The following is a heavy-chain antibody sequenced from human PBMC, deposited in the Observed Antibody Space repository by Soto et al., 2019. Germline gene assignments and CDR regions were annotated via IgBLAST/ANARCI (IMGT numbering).Heavy chain of an antibody. D-gene: IGHD2-8*02. V-gene: IGHV3-33*01. J-gene: IGHJ4*02. CDR3: ARDDRWERTGFDY. CDR2: IWYDGSNK. Sequence: QVQLVESGGGVVQPGRSLRLSCAASGFTFSSYGMHWVRQAPGKGLEWVAVIWYDGSNKYYADSVKGRFTISRDNSKNTLYLQMNSLRAEDTAVYYCARDDRWERTGFDYWGQGTLVTVSS. CDR1: GFTFSSYG.